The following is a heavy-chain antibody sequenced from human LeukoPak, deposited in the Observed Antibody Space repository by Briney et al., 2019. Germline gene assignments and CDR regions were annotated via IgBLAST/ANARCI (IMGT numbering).Heavy chain of an antibody. CDR2: IYNSGST. V-gene: IGHV4-59*01. Sequence: SETLSLTCTVSRVSISGYSWGWIRQAPGKGLEWIGYIYNSGSTNYNPSLRSRVTISVDSSKNQFSLNLNSVTAADTAVYYCARGRNYGVVWGKRTTVTVSS. J-gene: IGHJ6*03. CDR3: ARGRNYGVV. CDR1: RVSISGYS.